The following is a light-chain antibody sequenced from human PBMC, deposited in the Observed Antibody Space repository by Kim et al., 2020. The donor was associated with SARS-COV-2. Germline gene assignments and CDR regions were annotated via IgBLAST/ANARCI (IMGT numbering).Light chain of an antibody. J-gene: IGLJ3*02. CDR1: SSDVGGYNY. CDR3: SNFRV. Sequence: QSALTQPPSASGSPGQSVTISCTGTSSDVGGYNYVSWYQQHPGKAPKLMIYEVSKRPSGVPDRFSGSKSGNTASLTVSGLQAEDEADYYCSNFRVFGGGTQLTVL. CDR2: EVS. V-gene: IGLV2-8*01.